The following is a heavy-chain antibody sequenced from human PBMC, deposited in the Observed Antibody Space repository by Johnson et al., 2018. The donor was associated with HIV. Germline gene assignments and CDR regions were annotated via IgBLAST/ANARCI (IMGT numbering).Heavy chain of an antibody. CDR2: IDTAGDT. CDR3: AREEANGAFDI. J-gene: IGHJ3*02. CDR1: GFTLSSYD. Sequence: MQLVQSGGGVVQPGRSLRLSCAASGFTLSSYDMHWVRQATGKGLEWVSEIDTAGDTYYPGSVKGRFTTSRENAKNSLYLQMNSLRAGDTAVYYCAREEANGAFDIWGQGTMVTVSS. V-gene: IGHV3-13*01.